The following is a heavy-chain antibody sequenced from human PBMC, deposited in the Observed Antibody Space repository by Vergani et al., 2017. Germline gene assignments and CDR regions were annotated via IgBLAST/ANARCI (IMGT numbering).Heavy chain of an antibody. J-gene: IGHJ4*02. CDR2: ISYDGTYE. D-gene: IGHD3-10*01. CDR1: GFNFGYYA. CDR3: ANIPGVWFGDREGGFDY. V-gene: IGHV3-30*04. Sequence: QVQLVESGGGVVQPGRSLRLSCAASGFNFGYYAMHWVRQAPGRGLEWVATISYDGTYEYYIESVKARFTISRDNFKNTLSLQMNSLKPEDTALYYCANIPGVWFGDREGGFDYWGLGTLVTVSS.